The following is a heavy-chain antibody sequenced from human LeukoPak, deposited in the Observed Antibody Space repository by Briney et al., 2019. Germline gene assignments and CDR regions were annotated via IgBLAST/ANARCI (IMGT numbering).Heavy chain of an antibody. D-gene: IGHD3-10*01. CDR2: IKQNGNT. CDR1: GGSLSGYY. Sequence: SETLSLTCGVYGGSLSGYYWSWIRQTPWKGLEWIGEIKQNGNTNYDPSLRSRITISVDTANNQFSLKLTSVTAADTAMYYCAREGWPKVRYDLTKDGFDVWGQGTMVTVSS. J-gene: IGHJ3*01. CDR3: AREGWPKVRYDLTKDGFDV. V-gene: IGHV4-34*01.